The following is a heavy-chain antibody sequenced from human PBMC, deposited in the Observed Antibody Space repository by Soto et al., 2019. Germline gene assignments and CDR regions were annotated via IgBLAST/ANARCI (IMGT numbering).Heavy chain of an antibody. Sequence: EVQLLDSGGGLVQPGGSLRLSCAASGFTFSNYAMSWVRQAPGKGLEWVSTISGNGGSTYYADSVKGRFTISRDNSKNMLFLQINSLRDDDSAVYSCAKRPASIITFDYWGQGTPVTVSS. CDR2: ISGNGGST. J-gene: IGHJ4*02. CDR3: AKRPASIITFDY. V-gene: IGHV3-23*01. D-gene: IGHD2-2*01. CDR1: GFTFSNYA.